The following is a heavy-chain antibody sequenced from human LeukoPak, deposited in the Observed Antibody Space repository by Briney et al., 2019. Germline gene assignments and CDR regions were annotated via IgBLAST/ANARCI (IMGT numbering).Heavy chain of an antibody. J-gene: IGHJ4*02. Sequence: GGSLRLSCAGSGFSFSSYGMHWVRQAPGKGLEWMAFIRSDGSNKYYADSVKGRFTISRDNSKNTLYLQMNSLRAEDTAVYYCASCTMVRGYCNLFDYWGQGTLVTVSS. CDR3: ASCTMVRGYCNLFDY. V-gene: IGHV3-30*02. CDR1: GFSFSSYG. D-gene: IGHD3-10*01. CDR2: IRSDGSNK.